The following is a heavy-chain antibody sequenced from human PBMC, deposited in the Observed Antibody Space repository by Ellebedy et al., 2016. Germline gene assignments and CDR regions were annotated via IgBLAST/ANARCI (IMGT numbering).Heavy chain of an antibody. V-gene: IGHV1-46*01. CDR3: ARVFVGELLADY. CDR1: GYTFTSYY. CDR2: INPSGGST. Sequence: ASVKVSXXASGYTFTSYYMHWVRQAPGQGLEWMGIINPSGGSTSYAQKFQGRVTMTRDTSTSTAYMELRSLRSDDTAVYYCARVFVGELLADYWGQGTLVTVSS. J-gene: IGHJ4*02. D-gene: IGHD3-10*01.